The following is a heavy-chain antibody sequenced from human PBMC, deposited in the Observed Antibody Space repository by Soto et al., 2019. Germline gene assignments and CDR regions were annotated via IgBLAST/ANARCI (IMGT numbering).Heavy chain of an antibody. CDR2: ISAYNGNT. Sequence: ASVKVSCKASGYTFTSYGISWVRQAPGQGLEWMGWISAYNGNTNYAQKLQGRVTMTTDTSTSTAYMELRSLRSDDTAVYYCANLHSLAAAGGGDYWGQGTLVTVSS. CDR3: ANLHSLAAAGGGDY. CDR1: GYTFTSYG. J-gene: IGHJ4*02. V-gene: IGHV1-18*01. D-gene: IGHD6-13*01.